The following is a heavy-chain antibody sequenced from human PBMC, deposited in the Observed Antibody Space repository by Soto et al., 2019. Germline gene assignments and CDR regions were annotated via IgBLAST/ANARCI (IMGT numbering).Heavy chain of an antibody. CDR3: ARQRTTVVTQAYFDH. CDR1: GESISSNSYY. J-gene: IGHJ4*02. V-gene: IGHV4-39*01. Sequence: SETLSLTCIVSGESISSNSYYWGWIRQPPGKGLEWIGSIYYSGRTYYNPSFKSRVTISIDTSKNQFSLKLSSVTATDAAVYYCARQRTTVVTQAYFDHWGQGALVTVSS. D-gene: IGHD2-21*02. CDR2: IYYSGRT.